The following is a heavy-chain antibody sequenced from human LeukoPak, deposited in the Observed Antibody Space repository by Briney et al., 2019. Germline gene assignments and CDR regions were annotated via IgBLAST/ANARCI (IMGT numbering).Heavy chain of an antibody. CDR1: GYSFTSYW. V-gene: IGHV5-51*01. D-gene: IGHD3-22*01. CDR3: AGALPYDSGGYIGYFDY. CDR2: IYPGDSDT. J-gene: IGHJ4*02. Sequence: GESLKISCKGSGYSFTSYWIAWVRQMPGKGLEWMGIIYPGDSDTRYSPSFQGQVTISADKSISTAYLQWSSLKASDTAMYYCAGALPYDSGGYIGYFDYWGQGTLVTVSS.